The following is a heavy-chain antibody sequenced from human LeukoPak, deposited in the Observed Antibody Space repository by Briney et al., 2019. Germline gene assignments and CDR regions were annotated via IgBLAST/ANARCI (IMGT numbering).Heavy chain of an antibody. J-gene: IGHJ4*02. V-gene: IGHV3-74*01. Sequence: QPGGSLRLSCAASGFTFSDYWMHWVRQTPGKGLVWVSRISTDGSITSYADSVKGRFTISRDNAKNTLYLQMNSLRAEDTAVYYCARVGAATTRDHWGQGTLVTVSS. CDR1: GFTFSDYW. CDR3: ARVGAATTRDH. D-gene: IGHD1-26*01. CDR2: ISTDGSIT.